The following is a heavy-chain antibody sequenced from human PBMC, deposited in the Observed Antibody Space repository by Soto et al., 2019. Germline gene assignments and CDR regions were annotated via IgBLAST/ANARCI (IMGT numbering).Heavy chain of an antibody. CDR3: AKASYTTPYCSSTSCYQGVDY. Sequence: GGSLRLSCAASGFTFSSYAMSWVRQAPGKGLEWVSAISGSGGSTYYADSVKGRFTISRDNSKNTLYLQMNSLRAEDTAVYYCAKASYTTPYCSSTSCYQGVDYWGQGTLVTVSS. CDR1: GFTFSSYA. D-gene: IGHD2-2*01. J-gene: IGHJ4*02. V-gene: IGHV3-23*01. CDR2: ISGSGGST.